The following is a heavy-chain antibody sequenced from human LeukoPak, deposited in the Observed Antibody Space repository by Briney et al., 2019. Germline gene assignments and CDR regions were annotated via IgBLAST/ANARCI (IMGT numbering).Heavy chain of an antibody. CDR2: IYYSGST. V-gene: IGHV4-38-2*02. CDR3: ARHDPEHDYVWGSYRPPDY. J-gene: IGHJ4*02. D-gene: IGHD3-16*02. CDR1: GYSISSGYY. Sequence: SETLSLTCIVSGYSISSGYYWGWIRQPPGKGLEWIGSIYYSGSTYYNPSLKSRVTISVDTSKNQFSLKLSSVTAADTAVYYCARHDPEHDYVWGSYRPPDYWGQGTLVTVSS.